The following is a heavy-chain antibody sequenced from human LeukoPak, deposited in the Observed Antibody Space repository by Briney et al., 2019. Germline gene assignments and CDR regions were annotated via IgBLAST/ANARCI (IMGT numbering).Heavy chain of an antibody. D-gene: IGHD3-10*01. CDR2: IRSKAYGGTT. Sequence: GGSLRLSCTASGFTFGDYAMSWVRQAPGKGLEWVGFIRSKAYGGTTEYAASVKGRFTISRDDSKSIAYLQMNSLKTEDTAVYYCTSSMVRGVIPTDDYWGQGTLVTVSS. CDR3: TSSMVRGVIPTDDY. CDR1: GFTFGDYA. J-gene: IGHJ4*02. V-gene: IGHV3-49*04.